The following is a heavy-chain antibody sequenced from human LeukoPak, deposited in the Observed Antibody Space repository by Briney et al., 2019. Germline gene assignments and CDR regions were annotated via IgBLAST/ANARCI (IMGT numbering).Heavy chain of an antibody. V-gene: IGHV4-34*01. CDR3: ARGFTVVRGVFDY. D-gene: IGHD3-10*01. CDR1: GGSFSGYY. J-gene: IGHJ4*02. CDR2: IYQSGTT. Sequence: SETLSLTCAVYGGSFSGYYWSWIRQPPGKGLEWIGEIYQSGTTNYNPSLRSRVTMSVDKSKNQFSLKLTSVTAADTAVYYCARGFTVVRGVFDYWGQGTLVTVSS.